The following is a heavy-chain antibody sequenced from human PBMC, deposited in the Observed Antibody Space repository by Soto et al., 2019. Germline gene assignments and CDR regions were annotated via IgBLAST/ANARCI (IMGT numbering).Heavy chain of an antibody. CDR1: GSTFIDYY. V-gene: IGHV1-2*02. CDR2: VNPRNGAT. J-gene: IGHJ6*02. CDR3: ARLPPPSLYYYGMDV. Sequence: QVQLVQSGGEVKMPGASVKVSCKASGSTFIDYYIHWVRQAPGQGLEWMGWVNPRNGATNYAQKYQGRVTIIRDTSINTAYMELTRLTSDDTAVYYCARLPPPSLYYYGMDVWGRGTTVTVSS.